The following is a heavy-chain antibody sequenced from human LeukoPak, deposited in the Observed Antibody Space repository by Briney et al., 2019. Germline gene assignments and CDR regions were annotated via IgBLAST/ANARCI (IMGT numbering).Heavy chain of an antibody. V-gene: IGHV4-34*01. CDR2: INHSGST. CDR3: ARVSNGVVIPLALFDY. J-gene: IGHJ4*02. D-gene: IGHD3-3*01. CDR1: GGSFSGYY. Sequence: SETLSLTCAVYGGSFSGYYWSWIRQPPGKLLEWIGEINHSGSTYYNPSLKSRVTISVDTSKNQFSLKLSSVTAADTAVYYCARVSNGVVIPLALFDYWGQGTLVTVSS.